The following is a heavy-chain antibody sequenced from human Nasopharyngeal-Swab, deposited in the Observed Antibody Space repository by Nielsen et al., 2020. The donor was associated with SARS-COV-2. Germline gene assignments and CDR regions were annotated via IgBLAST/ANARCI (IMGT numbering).Heavy chain of an antibody. J-gene: IGHJ4*02. CDR3: ARQMDYYGSGSPPGY. Sequence: GESLKISCKGSGYSFTSYWIGWVRQMPGKGLGWMGIIYPGDSDTRYSPSFQGQVTISADKSISTAYLQWSSLKASDTAMYYCARQMDYYGSGSPPGYWGQGTLVTVSS. CDR1: GYSFTSYW. D-gene: IGHD3-10*01. V-gene: IGHV5-51*01. CDR2: IYPGDSDT.